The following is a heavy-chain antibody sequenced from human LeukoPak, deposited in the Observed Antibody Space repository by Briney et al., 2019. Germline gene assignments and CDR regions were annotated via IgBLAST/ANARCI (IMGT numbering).Heavy chain of an antibody. CDR2: IYYSGST. D-gene: IGHD3-22*01. Sequence: SETLSLTCAVYGGSFSGYYWSWIRQPPGKGLEWIGSIYYSGSTYYNPSLKSRVTISVDTSKNQFSLKLSSVTAADTAVYYCARTSPYYYDSSGYYWGQGTLVTVSS. J-gene: IGHJ4*02. CDR1: GGSFSGYY. CDR3: ARTSPYYYDSSGYY. V-gene: IGHV4-34*01.